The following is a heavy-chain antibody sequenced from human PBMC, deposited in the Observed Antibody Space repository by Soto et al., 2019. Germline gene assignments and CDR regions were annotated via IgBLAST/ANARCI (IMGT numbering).Heavy chain of an antibody. J-gene: IGHJ4*02. CDR3: VRSNYFDY. Sequence: PSETLSLTCTVSGGSIKSYYWSWMRQPPGKGLEWIGYIYYSGSTNYNPSLKSRVNISVDTSKNQFSLKLSSVTAADTAVYYCVRSNYFDYWGQGTLVTVSS. CDR2: IYYSGST. CDR1: GGSIKSYY. V-gene: IGHV4-59*01.